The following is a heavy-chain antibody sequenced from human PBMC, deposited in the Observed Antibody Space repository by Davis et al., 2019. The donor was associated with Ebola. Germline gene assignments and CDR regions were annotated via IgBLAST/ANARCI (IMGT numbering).Heavy chain of an antibody. CDR1: GGTFSNFG. D-gene: IGHD3-10*01. Sequence: SVKVSCKASGGTFSNFGYSWVRQAPGQGLEWMGGIIPVFGSTNYAPQFQGRVTLSADESTSTAYMELSGLRSDDTAMYFCARGLRSGSPHYLNYWGQGTLVIVSS. CDR3: ARGLRSGSPHYLNY. J-gene: IGHJ4*02. CDR2: IIPVFGST. V-gene: IGHV1-69*13.